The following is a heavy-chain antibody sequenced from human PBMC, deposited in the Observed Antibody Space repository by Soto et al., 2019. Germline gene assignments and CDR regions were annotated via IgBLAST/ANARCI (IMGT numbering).Heavy chain of an antibody. CDR1: GFTFSSDD. CDR3: ARSPPGGYHYYYGMDV. D-gene: IGHD3-22*01. V-gene: IGHV3-13*04. CDR2: IGTAGDT. Sequence: GGSLRLSCAASGFTFSSDDMQWVRRATGTGLEWVSAIGTAGDTYYPGSVKGRFTISRENAKNSLYLQMNSLRAGDTAVYYCARSPPGGYHYYYGMDVWGQGTMVTVSS. J-gene: IGHJ6*02.